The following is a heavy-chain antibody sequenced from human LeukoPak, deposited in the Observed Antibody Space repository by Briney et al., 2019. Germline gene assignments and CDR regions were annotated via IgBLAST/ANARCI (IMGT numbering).Heavy chain of an antibody. CDR2: ITGSGGYT. J-gene: IGHJ4*02. CDR1: GFTFSSYA. D-gene: IGHD3-22*01. Sequence: GGSLRLSCAASGFTFSSYAMTWVRQAPGKGLGWVSTITGSGGYTYYADSVKGRFTISRDNSKNTLFLRMNSLRAEDTAVYFCAKQSLYDSSGHFHYWGQGTLVTVSS. V-gene: IGHV3-23*01. CDR3: AKQSLYDSSGHFHY.